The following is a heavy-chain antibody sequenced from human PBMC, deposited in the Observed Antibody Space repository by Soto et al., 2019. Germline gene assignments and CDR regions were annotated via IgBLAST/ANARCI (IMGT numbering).Heavy chain of an antibody. J-gene: IGHJ6*02. D-gene: IGHD6-13*01. Sequence: GGSLRLSCAASGFTFSSYGMHWVRQAPGKGLEWVAVIWYDGSNKYYADSVKGRFTISRDNSKNTLYLQMNSLRAEDTAVYYCAREPTSSWAYYYYYYGMDVWGQGTTVTVSS. CDR2: IWYDGSNK. CDR3: AREPTSSWAYYYYYYGMDV. CDR1: GFTFSSYG. V-gene: IGHV3-33*01.